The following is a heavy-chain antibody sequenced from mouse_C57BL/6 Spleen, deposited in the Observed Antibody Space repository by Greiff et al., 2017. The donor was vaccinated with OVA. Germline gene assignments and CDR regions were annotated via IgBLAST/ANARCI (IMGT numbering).Heavy chain of an antibody. CDR1: GFTFSSYT. D-gene: IGHD1-2*01. CDR2: ISGGGGNT. J-gene: IGHJ3*01. V-gene: IGHV5-9*01. Sequence: EVKLMESGGGLVKPGGSLKLSCAASGFTFSSYTMSWVRQTPEQRLEWVATISGGGGNTYYPDSVKGRFTISRDNAKNTLYLQMSSLMSEDTALYYCARQGDYDGLAYWGQGTLVTVSA. CDR3: ARQGDYDGLAY.